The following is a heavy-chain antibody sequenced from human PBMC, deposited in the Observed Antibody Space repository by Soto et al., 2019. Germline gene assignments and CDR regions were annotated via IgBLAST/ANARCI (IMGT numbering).Heavy chain of an antibody. CDR3: AARISSGSDY. D-gene: IGHD1-26*01. Sequence: GASVKVSCKASGFTLTSSAMQWVRQARGQRLEWIGWIVVGSGNTNYAQKFQERVTITRDMSTSTAYMELSSLRSEDTAVYYCAARISSGSDYWGQGTLVTVSS. V-gene: IGHV1-58*02. J-gene: IGHJ4*02. CDR2: IVVGSGNT. CDR1: GFTLTSSA.